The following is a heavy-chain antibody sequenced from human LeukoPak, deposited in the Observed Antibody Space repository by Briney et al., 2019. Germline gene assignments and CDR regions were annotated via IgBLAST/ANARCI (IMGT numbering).Heavy chain of an antibody. J-gene: IGHJ3*02. Sequence: GASVKVSCKASGYTFTSYSINWVRQAPGQGLEWMACISAYNGNTNYAQKFHGRVTLTRDTSTSIAYMELRSLRSDDTAVYFCARGMSGYTEDPFDIWGQGTVVTVSS. V-gene: IGHV1-18*01. CDR1: GYTFTSYS. CDR3: ARGMSGYTEDPFDI. CDR2: ISAYNGNT. D-gene: IGHD2-2*02.